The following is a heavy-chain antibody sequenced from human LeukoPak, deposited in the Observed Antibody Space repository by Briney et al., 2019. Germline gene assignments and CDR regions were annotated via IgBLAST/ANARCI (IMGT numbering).Heavy chain of an antibody. CDR2: ISSSGSTI. D-gene: IGHD1-26*01. V-gene: IGHV3-48*03. CDR3: ARESGSYSRYFDY. CDR1: GFTFSSYE. J-gene: IGHJ4*02. Sequence: GGSLRLSCAASGFTFSSYEMNWVRQAPGKGLEWVSYISSSGSTIYYADSVKGRFTISRDNAKNSLYLQMNSLRAEDTAVYYCARESGSYSRYFDYWGQGTLVTVSS.